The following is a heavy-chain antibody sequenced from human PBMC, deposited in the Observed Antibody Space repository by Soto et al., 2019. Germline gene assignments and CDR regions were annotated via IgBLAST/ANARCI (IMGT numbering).Heavy chain of an antibody. D-gene: IGHD2-15*01. CDR2: VSNSGTST. CDR1: GFMFSGYA. V-gene: IGHV3-23*01. CDR3: VKDLAASGWFDP. J-gene: IGHJ5*02. Sequence: EVQLLESGGGLAQPGESPTLSCAASGFMFSGYAMSWVRQAPGKGLEWVSAVSNSGTSTSYADSVKGRFTISRDNSKNTLYLQMSSLGAEDTGLYYCVKDLAASGWFDPWGQGTLVIVSS.